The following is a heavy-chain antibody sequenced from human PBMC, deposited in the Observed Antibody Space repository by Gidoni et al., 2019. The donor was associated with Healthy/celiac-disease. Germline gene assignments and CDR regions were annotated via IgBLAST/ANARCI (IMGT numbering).Heavy chain of an antibody. CDR3: ARMVRYSSGWYYFDY. Sequence: QFTLRESGPALVKPTQTLTLTCTFSGFSLSTSGMCVSWIRQPPGKALEWLARIDWDDDKYYSTSLKTRLTISKDTSKNQVVLTMTNMDPVDTATYYCARMVRYSSGWYYFDYWGQGTLVTVSS. J-gene: IGHJ4*02. CDR2: IDWDDDK. CDR1: GFSLSTSGMC. D-gene: IGHD6-19*01. V-gene: IGHV2-70*15.